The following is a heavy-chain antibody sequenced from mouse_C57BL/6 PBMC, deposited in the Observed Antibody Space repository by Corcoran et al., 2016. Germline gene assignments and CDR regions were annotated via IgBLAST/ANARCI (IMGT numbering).Heavy chain of an antibody. V-gene: IGHV3-6*01. CDR2: ISYDGSN. CDR3: ASLYYYGSWFAY. Sequence: DVQLQESGPGLVKPSQSLSLTCSVTGYSITSGYYWNWIRQFPGNKLEWMGYISYDGSNNYNPSLKNRIYITRDTSKNQFFLKLNSVTTEDTATYYCASLYYYGSWFAYLGQGTLVTVSA. D-gene: IGHD1-1*01. CDR1: GYSITSGYY. J-gene: IGHJ3*01.